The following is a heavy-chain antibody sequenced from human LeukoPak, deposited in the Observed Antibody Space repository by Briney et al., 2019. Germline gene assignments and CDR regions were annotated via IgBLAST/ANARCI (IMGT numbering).Heavy chain of an antibody. CDR1: GFPFSSYW. CDR3: ASGNWGCSTTTCDYFDF. D-gene: IGHD2-2*01. Sequence: PGGSLRLSCAASGFPFSSYWMHWVRQAPGKGLEWVSYISSSSTDTNYADSVKGRFTTSRDNAKKSLYLQMNSLRADDTAVYYCASGNWGCSTTTCDYFDFWGQGTLVTVSS. J-gene: IGHJ4*02. CDR2: ISSSSTDT. V-gene: IGHV3-11*03.